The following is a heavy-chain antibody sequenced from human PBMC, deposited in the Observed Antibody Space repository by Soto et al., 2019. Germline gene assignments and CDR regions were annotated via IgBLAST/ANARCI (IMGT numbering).Heavy chain of an antibody. J-gene: IGHJ4*02. D-gene: IGHD6-13*01. CDR3: AKDLGGYTNFDY. Sequence: ASVKVSCKASGYTFTTYPMHWVRQAPGQRLEWVGWINAGSGNTKYSQKFQGRVTIIRDTSASTAYMELSSLTSEDTAVYYCAKDLGGYTNFDYWGQGTLVTVSS. CDR1: GYTFTTYP. CDR2: INAGSGNT. V-gene: IGHV1-3*01.